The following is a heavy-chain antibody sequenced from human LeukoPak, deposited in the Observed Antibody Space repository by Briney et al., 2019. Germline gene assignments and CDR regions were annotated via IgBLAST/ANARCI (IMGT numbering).Heavy chain of an antibody. V-gene: IGHV1-2*02. CDR2: INPNSGGT. CDR3: ARGGAAAGIFGEY. CDR1: GYTFTGYY. Sequence: ASVRVSCKASGYTFTGYYMHWVRQAPGQGLEWMGWINPNSGGTKYAQKFQGRVTMTRDTSISTAYMELSRLRSDDTAVYYCARGGAAAGIFGEYWGQGTLVTVSS. D-gene: IGHD6-13*01. J-gene: IGHJ4*02.